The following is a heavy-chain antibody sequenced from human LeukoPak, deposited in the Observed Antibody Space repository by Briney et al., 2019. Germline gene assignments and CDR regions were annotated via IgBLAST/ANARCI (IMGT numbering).Heavy chain of an antibody. CDR1: GDSISGGGYY. V-gene: IGHV4-31*03. CDR2: IYSSGST. CDR3: AREPTGSYSFDF. Sequence: PSETLSLTCTVSGDSISGGGYYWSWIRQHPGKGLEWIGYIYSSGSTYYNPSLKSRVTISIDTSKRQFSLKLTSVTAADTAVYYCAREPTGSYSFDFWGQGTLVTVSS. J-gene: IGHJ4*02. D-gene: IGHD1-26*01.